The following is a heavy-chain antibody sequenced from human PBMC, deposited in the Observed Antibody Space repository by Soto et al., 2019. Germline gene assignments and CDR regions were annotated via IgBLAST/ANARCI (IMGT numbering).Heavy chain of an antibody. V-gene: IGHV1-2*02. CDR2: INPNSGGT. CDR3: ARAPVEDCTNGVCFYYFDY. D-gene: IGHD2-8*01. J-gene: IGHJ4*02. Sequence: ASVKVSCKASGYTFTGYYMHWLRESPGQGLEWMGWINPNSGGTNYAQKFQGRVTMTRDTSISTAYMELSRLRSDDTAVYYCARAPVEDCTNGVCFYYFDYWGQGTLVTVSS. CDR1: GYTFTGYY.